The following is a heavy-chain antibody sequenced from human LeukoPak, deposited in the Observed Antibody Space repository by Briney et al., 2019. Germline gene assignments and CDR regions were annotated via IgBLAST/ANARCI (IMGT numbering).Heavy chain of an antibody. CDR3: ARGRFYGFSGDS. J-gene: IGHJ4*02. Sequence: SETLSLTCTVSGGSISSSSYYWGWIRQPPGKGLEWIGYIYYSGSASYNPSLKSRVTISVDTSKNQFSLRLSSVTAADTAVYYCARGRFYGFSGDSWGQGSLVTVSS. CDR1: GGSISSSSYY. V-gene: IGHV4-31*03. D-gene: IGHD3-10*01. CDR2: IYYSGSA.